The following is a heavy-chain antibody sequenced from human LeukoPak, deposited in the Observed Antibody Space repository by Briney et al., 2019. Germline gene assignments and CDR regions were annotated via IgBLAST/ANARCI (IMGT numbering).Heavy chain of an antibody. CDR1: SGSISSDSYY. Sequence: SETLSLTCTVSSGSISSDSYYWNWIRQPPGKGLEWIGSIYYSGSTYYNPSLKSRVTISVDTSKNQFSLKLSSVTAADTAVYYCARSTYYYDSSGYSPTFFYYYYYYMDVWGKGTTVAISS. V-gene: IGHV4-39*01. D-gene: IGHD3-22*01. J-gene: IGHJ6*03. CDR3: ARSTYYYDSSGYSPTFFYYYYYYMDV. CDR2: IYYSGST.